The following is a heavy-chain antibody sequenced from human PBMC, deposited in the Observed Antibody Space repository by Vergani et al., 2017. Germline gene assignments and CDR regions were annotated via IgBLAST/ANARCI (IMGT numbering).Heavy chain of an antibody. D-gene: IGHD3-22*01. V-gene: IGHV3-23*01. CDR3: AGKRKRRYYYDGGPYYYGMDV. J-gene: IGHJ6*02. CDR2: ISGSGGST. CDR1: GFTFSSYA. Sequence: EVQLLESGGGLVQPGGSLRLSCAASGFTFSSYAMSWVRQAPGKGLEWVSAISGSGGSTYYADSVKGRFTISRDNSKNTLYLQMNSLRAEDTAVYYCAGKRKRRYYYDGGPYYYGMDVWGQGTTVTVSS.